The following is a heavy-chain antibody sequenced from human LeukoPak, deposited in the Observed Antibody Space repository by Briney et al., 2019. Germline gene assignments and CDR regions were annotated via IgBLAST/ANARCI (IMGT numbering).Heavy chain of an antibody. V-gene: IGHV4-4*02. Sequence: KPSETLSLTCAVSGGSISNSNWWSWVRQPPGKGLEWIGEIYHSGSTNYNPSLKSRVTMSVDKSKNQFSLKLSSVTAADTALYFCARAAGSGLIDYWGQGILVIVSS. CDR1: GGSISNSNW. CDR2: IYHSGST. D-gene: IGHD6-19*01. CDR3: ARAAGSGLIDY. J-gene: IGHJ4*02.